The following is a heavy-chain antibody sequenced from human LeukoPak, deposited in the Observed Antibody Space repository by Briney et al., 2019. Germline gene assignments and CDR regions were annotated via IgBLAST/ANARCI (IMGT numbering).Heavy chain of an antibody. Sequence: ASVKVSCKASGYTFTGYYMHWVRRAPGQGLEWMGWINPNSGGTNYAQKFQGWVTMTRDTSISTAYMELSRLRSDDTAVYYCARVGDGGYSSSWPDYWGQGTLVTVSS. CDR2: INPNSGGT. CDR3: ARVGDGGYSSSWPDY. CDR1: GYTFTGYY. D-gene: IGHD6-13*01. V-gene: IGHV1-2*04. J-gene: IGHJ4*02.